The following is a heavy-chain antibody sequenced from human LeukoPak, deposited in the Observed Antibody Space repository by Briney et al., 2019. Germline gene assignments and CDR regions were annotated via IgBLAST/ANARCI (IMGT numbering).Heavy chain of an antibody. CDR3: AKDQAYCGGDCYPEVFDY. J-gene: IGHJ4*02. D-gene: IGHD2-21*02. V-gene: IGHV3-53*01. CDR2: IYDGSST. Sequence: PGGSLRLSCAASGFTVSSNSMSWVRQAPGKGLEWVSVIYDGSSTYHTDSVKGRFTISRDNSKNTLYLQMNSLRAEDTAIYYCAKDQAYCGGDCYPEVFDYWGQGTLVTVSS. CDR1: GFTVSSNS.